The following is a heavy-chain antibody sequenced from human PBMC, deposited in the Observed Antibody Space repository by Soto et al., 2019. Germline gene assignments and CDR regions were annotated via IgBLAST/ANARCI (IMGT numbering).Heavy chain of an antibody. J-gene: IGHJ2*01. CDR2: IYYSGST. V-gene: IGHV4-31*03. D-gene: IGHD1-1*01. CDR3: ARVVGTWYFDL. Sequence: QVQLQESGPGLVKPSQTLSLTCTVSGGSISSGGYYWSWIRQHPGKGLEWIGYIYYSGSTYYNPSLKSRVTLSVATYKNLFSLKLISVTAADTAVYYCARVVGTWYFDLWARGTLVTVSS. CDR1: GGSISSGGYY.